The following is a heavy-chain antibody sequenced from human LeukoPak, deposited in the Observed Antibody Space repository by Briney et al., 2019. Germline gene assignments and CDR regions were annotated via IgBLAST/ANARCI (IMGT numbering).Heavy chain of an antibody. CDR2: ISGSGGST. CDR3: AKDRCSNGIGCYYYYMDV. Sequence: GGSLRLSCAASGFTFSSYAMSWVRQAPGKGLEWVSAISGSGGSTYYADSVKGRFTISRDSSKNILYLQMNSLRAEDTAVYNCAKDRCSNGIGCYYYYMDVWGKGTTVTISS. CDR1: GFTFSSYA. J-gene: IGHJ6*03. D-gene: IGHD2-8*01. V-gene: IGHV3-23*01.